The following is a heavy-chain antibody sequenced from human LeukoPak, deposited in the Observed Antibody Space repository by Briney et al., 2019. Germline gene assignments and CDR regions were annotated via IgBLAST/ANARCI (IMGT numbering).Heavy chain of an antibody. J-gene: IGHJ4*02. CDR1: GFTFINYW. CDR3: AKEAAGADFDY. V-gene: IGHV3-74*01. CDR2: INGVGTTI. Sequence: PGGSLRLSCAASGFTFINYWMHWVRQAPGKGLVWVSRINGVGTTISYADSVKGRFTISRDNAKNTLYLQMNGLRAEDTAVYYCAKEAAGADFDYWGQGTLVTVSP. D-gene: IGHD6-13*01.